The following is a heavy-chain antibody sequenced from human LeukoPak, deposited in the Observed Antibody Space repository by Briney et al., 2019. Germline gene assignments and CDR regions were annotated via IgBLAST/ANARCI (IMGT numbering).Heavy chain of an antibody. CDR2: ISADGGGT. Sequence: PGGSLRLSCAASGFTFSTYAMTWVRQAPGKGLEWVSAISADGGGTEYADSVKDRFTISRDNSKNTLYLQMNSLRAEDTALYYCVQCSTTCYSNYFDPWGQGTLVTVSS. D-gene: IGHD2-2*01. V-gene: IGHV3-23*01. J-gene: IGHJ5*02. CDR1: GFTFSTYA. CDR3: VQCSTTCYSNYFDP.